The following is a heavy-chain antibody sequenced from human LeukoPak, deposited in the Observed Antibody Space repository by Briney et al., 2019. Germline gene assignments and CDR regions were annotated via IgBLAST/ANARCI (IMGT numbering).Heavy chain of an antibody. V-gene: IGHV3-23*01. Sequence: PGGSLRLSCAASGFPFSSSAMSWVRHTPGNGLEWVSSITGNGVTTYYADSVKGCFTISRDNSKNILFLQMNSLGAEDSASYFCAKGRRRVDTSMIRSYYFDSWGQGTPVTVSS. CDR2: ITGNGVTT. CDR3: AKGRRRVDTSMIRSYYFDS. D-gene: IGHD3-16*01. J-gene: IGHJ4*02. CDR1: GFPFSSSA.